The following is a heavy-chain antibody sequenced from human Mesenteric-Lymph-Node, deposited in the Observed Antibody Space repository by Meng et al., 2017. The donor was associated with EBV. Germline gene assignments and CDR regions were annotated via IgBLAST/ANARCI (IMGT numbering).Heavy chain of an antibody. Sequence: VRLVEAGGGWVMSGGSLRVFCAASGFAFSDYYMSWIREAPGQGMEWVSYISDTGNTISYTDSVKGRFTISRDNAKNSLYLQMNSLRAGDTAVYYCARERASAADFDYWGQGTLVTVSS. J-gene: IGHJ4*02. CDR3: ARERASAADFDY. V-gene: IGHV3-11*01. D-gene: IGHD2-2*01. CDR2: ISDTGNTI. CDR1: GFAFSDYY.